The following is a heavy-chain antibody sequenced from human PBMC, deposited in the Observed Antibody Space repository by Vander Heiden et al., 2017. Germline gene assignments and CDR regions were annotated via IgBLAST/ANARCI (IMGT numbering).Heavy chain of an antibody. CDR1: GFTFSSYS. CDR3: ARVKQWSSLDY. J-gene: IGHJ4*02. CDR2: ISSSSSTI. V-gene: IGHV3-48*01. D-gene: IGHD5-18*01. Sequence: EVQLVESGGGLVQPGGSLRLSCAASGFTFSSYSMNWVRQAPGKGLEWVSYISSSSSTIYYADSVKGRFTISRDNAKNSLYLQLNSLRGVDTAVYYCARVKQWSSLDYWGQGTLVTVSS.